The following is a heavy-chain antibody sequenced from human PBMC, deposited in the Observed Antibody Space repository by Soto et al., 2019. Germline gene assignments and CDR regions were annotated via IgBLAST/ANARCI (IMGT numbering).Heavy chain of an antibody. CDR3: ARVLTPYGNWFDP. Sequence: ASVKVSCKASGYTFTSYGISWVRQAPGQGLEWMGWISAYNGNTNYAQKLQGRVTMTTDTSTSTVYMELSSLRSEDTAVYYCARVLTPYGNWFDPWGRGTLVTVSS. J-gene: IGHJ5*02. CDR1: GYTFTSYG. V-gene: IGHV1-18*01. D-gene: IGHD1-20*01. CDR2: ISAYNGNT.